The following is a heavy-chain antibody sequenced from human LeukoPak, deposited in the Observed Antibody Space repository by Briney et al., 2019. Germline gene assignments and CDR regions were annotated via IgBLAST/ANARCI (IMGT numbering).Heavy chain of an antibody. Sequence: SQTLSLTCAISGDSVSSNSAAWNWIRQSPSRGLEWLGRTYYRSKWYNEYALFMQGRISIDPDTSKNQFSLQLKTVTPEDTAIYYCARAETYSGRNFDFWGQGALVTVSS. CDR1: GDSVSSNSAA. J-gene: IGHJ4*02. CDR2: TYYRSKWYN. V-gene: IGHV6-1*01. CDR3: ARAETYSGRNFDF. D-gene: IGHD1-26*01.